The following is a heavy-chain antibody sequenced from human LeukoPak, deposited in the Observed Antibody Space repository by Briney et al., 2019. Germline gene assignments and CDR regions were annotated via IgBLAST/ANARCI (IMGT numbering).Heavy chain of an antibody. D-gene: IGHD5-24*01. CDR1: GFTFSSYS. CDR3: AKDPLGYNPPYYFDY. Sequence: GGSLRLSCAASGFTFSSYSMNWVRQAPGKGLEWVSSISSSSSYIYYADSVKGRFTISRDNAKNTLYLQMNSLRAEDTAVYYCAKDPLGYNPPYYFDYWGQGTLVTVSS. J-gene: IGHJ4*02. CDR2: ISSSSSYI. V-gene: IGHV3-21*04.